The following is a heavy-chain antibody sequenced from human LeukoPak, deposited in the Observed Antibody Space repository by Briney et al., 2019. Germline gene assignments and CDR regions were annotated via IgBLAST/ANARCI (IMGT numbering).Heavy chain of an antibody. CDR1: GYTFTSYG. J-gene: IGHJ4*02. CDR2: ISAYNGNT. CDR3: ARIGLLWFGKVVGLIDY. V-gene: IGHV1-18*01. D-gene: IGHD3-10*01. Sequence: ASVKVSCKASGYTFTSYGISWVRQAPGQGLEWMGWISAYNGNTNYAQKLQGRVTMTTDTSTSTAYMELRSPRSDDTAVYYCARIGLLWFGKVVGLIDYWGQGTLVTVSS.